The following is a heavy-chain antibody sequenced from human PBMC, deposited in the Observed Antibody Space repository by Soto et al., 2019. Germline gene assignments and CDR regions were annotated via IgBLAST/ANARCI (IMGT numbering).Heavy chain of an antibody. V-gene: IGHV4-4*07. CDR3: ARDRGLDHFDY. J-gene: IGHJ4*02. CDR1: GGSISSYC. CDR2: IYTSGST. Sequence: SETLSRTCTVSGGSISSYCWSWIRQPAGTGLEWIGRIYTSGSTNYNPSLKRRVNMSVDTSKNQFSMKLRSVTAADKAVYYCARDRGLDHFDYWGQGTLVTVSS. D-gene: IGHD1-26*01.